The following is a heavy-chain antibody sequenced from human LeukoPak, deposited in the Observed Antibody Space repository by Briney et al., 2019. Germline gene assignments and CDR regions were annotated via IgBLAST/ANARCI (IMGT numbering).Heavy chain of an antibody. J-gene: IGHJ4*02. D-gene: IGHD4-23*01. CDR1: GGSFIGSH. CDR3: ARDPTTVVTLPYYFDD. Sequence: SETLSLTCAVSGGSFIGSHWNWIRQPPGKGLEWIGEINHSGNTNYNPSLKRRVTISVETSKNQFSLKLRSVTAADTAVYCCARDPTTVVTLPYYFDDWGQGTLVTVSS. V-gene: IGHV4-34*01. CDR2: INHSGNT.